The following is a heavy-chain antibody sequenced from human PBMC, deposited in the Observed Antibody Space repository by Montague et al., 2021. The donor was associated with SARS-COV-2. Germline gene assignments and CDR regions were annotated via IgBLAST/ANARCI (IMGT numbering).Heavy chain of an antibody. Sequence: SLRLSCAASGFTFSNYYMSWIRQAPGKGLEWVSYISSSGSTIYYAGSVKGRFTISRDNAKNSLYLQMNSLRAEDTAVYYCARVRHRYGSLSAFDIWGQGTMVTVSS. J-gene: IGHJ3*02. D-gene: IGHD5-18*01. CDR1: GFTFSNYY. CDR2: ISSSGSTI. CDR3: ARVRHRYGSLSAFDI. V-gene: IGHV3-11*01.